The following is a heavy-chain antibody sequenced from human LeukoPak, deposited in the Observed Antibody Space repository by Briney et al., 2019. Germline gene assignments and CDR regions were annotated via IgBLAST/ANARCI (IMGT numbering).Heavy chain of an antibody. D-gene: IGHD3-3*01. CDR3: TGGLGRFLEWLNLNYYYYGMDV. CDR2: ISSSSSYI. V-gene: IGHV3-21*01. J-gene: IGHJ6*02. CDR1: GFTFSSYS. Sequence: PGGSLRLSCAASGFTFSSYSMNWVRQAPGKGLEWVSSISSSSSYIYYADSVKGRFTISRDNAKNSLYLQMNSLRAEDTAVYYCTGGLGRFLEWLNLNYYYYGMDVWGQGTTVTVSS.